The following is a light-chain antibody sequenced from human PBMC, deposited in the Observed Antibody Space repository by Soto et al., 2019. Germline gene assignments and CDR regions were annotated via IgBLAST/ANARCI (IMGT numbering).Light chain of an antibody. J-gene: IGLJ7*01. V-gene: IGLV6-57*04. CDR1: SGRIASNF. Sequence: NFMLTQPHSVSESPGRTVTISCTRSSGRIASNFVQWYQQRPGRAPKNVIYEDSHRPSVVPHRFSGSTVSSSNSASLTISGLLPEDEAAYYCQAYENNVGVFGGGTQLTVL. CDR2: EDS. CDR3: QAYENNVGV.